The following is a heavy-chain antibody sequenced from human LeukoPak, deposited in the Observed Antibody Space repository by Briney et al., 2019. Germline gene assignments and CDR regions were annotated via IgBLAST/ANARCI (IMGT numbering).Heavy chain of an antibody. V-gene: IGHV1-18*01. CDR2: ISAYNGNT. J-gene: IGHJ6*02. CDR3: ARGVTGYNLYYYYYGMDV. D-gene: IGHD3-9*01. CDR1: GGTFSSYA. Sequence: GASVKVSCKASGGTFSSYAISWVRQAPGQGLEWMGWISAYNGNTNYAQKLQGRVTMTTDTSTSTAYMELSSLRSEDTAVYYCARGVTGYNLYYYYYGMDVWGQGTRSPSP.